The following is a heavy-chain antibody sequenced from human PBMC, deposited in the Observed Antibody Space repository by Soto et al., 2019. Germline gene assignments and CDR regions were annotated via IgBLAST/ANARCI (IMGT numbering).Heavy chain of an antibody. Sequence: GGSLRLSCAASGFTFSSYGMHWVRQAPGKGLEWVAVIWYDGSNKYYADSVKGRFTISRDNSKNTLYLQMNRLRVEDTAVYYCARQHRDILTGLRWNGMDVWGQGTTVTVSS. D-gene: IGHD3-9*01. J-gene: IGHJ6*02. V-gene: IGHV3-33*01. CDR3: ARQHRDILTGLRWNGMDV. CDR1: GFTFSSYG. CDR2: IWYDGSNK.